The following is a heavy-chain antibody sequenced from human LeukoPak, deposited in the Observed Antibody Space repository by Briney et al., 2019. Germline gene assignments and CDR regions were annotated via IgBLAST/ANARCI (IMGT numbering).Heavy chain of an antibody. Sequence: SETLSLTCTVSGGSISSGDYYWSWIRQPPGKGLEWIGYIYYSGSTYYNPSLKSRVTISVDTSKNQFSLKLSSVTAADTAVHYCCSGSQLGMDYWGQGTLVTVSS. CDR3: CSGSQLGMDY. CDR1: GGSISSGDYY. V-gene: IGHV4-30-4*01. J-gene: IGHJ4*02. D-gene: IGHD1-26*01. CDR2: IYYSGST.